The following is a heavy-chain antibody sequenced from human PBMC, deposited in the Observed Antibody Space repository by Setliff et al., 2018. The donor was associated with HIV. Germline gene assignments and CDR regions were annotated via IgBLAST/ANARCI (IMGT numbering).Heavy chain of an antibody. Sequence: ASVKVSCKASGYTFTGHYLHWVRQAPGEGLEWLGWVNPNSGDAIYAQNFQGRVTMTRDTSINAAYMEMRGLRSDDTAVYYCARNFGLSPPGKYCYYYGMDICGQETTVTVSS. CDR1: GYTFTGHY. CDR3: ARNFGLSPPGKYCYYYGMDI. D-gene: IGHD3-10*01. J-gene: IGHJ6*02. CDR2: VNPNSGDA. V-gene: IGHV1-2*02.